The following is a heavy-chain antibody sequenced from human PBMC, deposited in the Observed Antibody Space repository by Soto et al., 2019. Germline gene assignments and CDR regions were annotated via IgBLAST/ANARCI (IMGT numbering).Heavy chain of an antibody. J-gene: IGHJ6*02. Sequence: ASVKVSCKASGYTFTSYYMHWVRQAPGQGLEWMGIINPSGGSTSYAQKFQGRVTITRDTSASTAYMELSSLRFDDTAVYYCARDSPPMDVWGQGTTVTVSS. CDR3: ARDSPPMDV. CDR2: INPSGGST. CDR1: GYTFTSYY. V-gene: IGHV1-46*01.